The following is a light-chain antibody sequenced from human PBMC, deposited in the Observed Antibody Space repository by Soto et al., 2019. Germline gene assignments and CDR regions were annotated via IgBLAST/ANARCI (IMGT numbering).Light chain of an antibody. Sequence: DIQMTQSPSSVSASVGDRVTITCRASQGISSLLAWYQQKPGKAPKLLIYAASSLQSGVPSRFSGSGAGADFTLTISRLQPEDFATYYGQQANSFPYTFGQGTKLEIK. V-gene: IGKV1-12*01. J-gene: IGKJ2*01. CDR3: QQANSFPYT. CDR1: QGISSL. CDR2: AAS.